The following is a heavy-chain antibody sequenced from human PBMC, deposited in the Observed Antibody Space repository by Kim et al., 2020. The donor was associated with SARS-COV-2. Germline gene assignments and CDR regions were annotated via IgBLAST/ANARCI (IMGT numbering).Heavy chain of an antibody. J-gene: IGHJ5*02. CDR1: GFTFTGHW. V-gene: IGHV3-7*01. Sequence: GGSLRLSCAVSGFTFTGHWMSWVRQTPGRGLECVASIKPDGSEKYYVDSVKGRFTISRDNTKHSVSLQMNSLRAEDTAVYYCARVDGWFLPWGQGTLVT. CDR2: IKPDGSEK. CDR3: ARVDGWFLP.